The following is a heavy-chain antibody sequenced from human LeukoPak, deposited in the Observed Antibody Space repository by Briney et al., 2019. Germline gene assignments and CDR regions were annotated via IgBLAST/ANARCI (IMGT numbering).Heavy chain of an antibody. Sequence: KPGGSLRLSCAASGFTFSSYNMNWVRQAPAQGLEWVSSISSSSTYIYYADSVKGRFTISRDNAKNSLSLQMNSLRAEDTAVYYCARDEAGDLGAFDIWGQGTMVTVSS. D-gene: IGHD3-16*01. V-gene: IGHV3-21*01. CDR3: ARDEAGDLGAFDI. J-gene: IGHJ3*02. CDR2: ISSSSTYI. CDR1: GFTFSSYN.